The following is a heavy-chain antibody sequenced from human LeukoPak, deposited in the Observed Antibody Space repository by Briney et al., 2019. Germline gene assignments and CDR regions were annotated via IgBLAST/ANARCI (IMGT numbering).Heavy chain of an antibody. CDR2: ISGSGGST. D-gene: IGHD2-2*01. CDR3: AKDSIATLVVPAASFDY. V-gene: IGHV3-23*01. CDR1: GFTFSSYA. Sequence: GGSLRLSCAASGFTFSSYAMSWVRQAPGKGLEWVSAISGSGGSTYYADSVKGRFTISRDNAKNSLYLQMNSLRAEDTALYYCAKDSIATLVVPAASFDYWGQGTLVTVSS. J-gene: IGHJ4*02.